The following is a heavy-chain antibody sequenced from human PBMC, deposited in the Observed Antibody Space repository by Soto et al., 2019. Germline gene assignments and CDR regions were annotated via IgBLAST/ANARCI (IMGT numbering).Heavy chain of an antibody. Sequence: EVQLVESGGGLVQPGGSLRLSCAGSGITFSNYWMHWVRQAPGKGLEWVSRIDHDGPTDYADSVRGRFTISRDNAENTLYVQMNCLRPEDTAVYYCVRDSHGDYWGQGTLVTVSS. CDR3: VRDSHGDY. V-gene: IGHV3-74*01. CDR1: GITFSNYW. CDR2: IDHDGPT. J-gene: IGHJ4*02.